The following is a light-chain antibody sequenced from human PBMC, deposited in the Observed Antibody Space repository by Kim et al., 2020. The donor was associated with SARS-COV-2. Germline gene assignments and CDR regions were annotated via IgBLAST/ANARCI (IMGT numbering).Light chain of an antibody. CDR1: QGISNY. J-gene: IGKJ1*01. CDR2: GAS. V-gene: IGKV1-27*01. CDR3: QKYNGAPWT. Sequence: DIQMTQSPSSLSASVGDTVTITCRASQGISNYLAWYQQKPGKVPKVLIFGASALQSGVPSRFSGSGSGTDFTPTISSLQPEDVATYYCQKYNGAPWTFGQGTKVDIK.